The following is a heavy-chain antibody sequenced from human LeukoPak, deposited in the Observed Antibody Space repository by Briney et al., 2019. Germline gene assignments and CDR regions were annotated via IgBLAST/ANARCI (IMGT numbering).Heavy chain of an antibody. Sequence: GGSLRLSCAASGFTFSSYWMHWVRQAPGKGQVWVSRINSDGSSTSYADSVKGRFTISRDNAKNTLYLQMNSLRAEDTAVYYCARDRSTGEEDYWGQGTLVTVSS. CDR2: INSDGSST. V-gene: IGHV3-74*01. CDR1: GFTFSSYW. J-gene: IGHJ4*02. CDR3: ARDRSTGEEDY. D-gene: IGHD7-27*01.